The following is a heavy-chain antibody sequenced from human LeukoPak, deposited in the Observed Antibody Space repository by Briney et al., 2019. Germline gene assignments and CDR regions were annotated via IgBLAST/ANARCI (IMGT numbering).Heavy chain of an antibody. Sequence: SETLSLTCTVSGGSISSGDYYWSWIRQPPGKGLEWIGYIYYSGSTYYNPSLKSRVTISVDTSKNQFSLKLSSVTAADTAVYYCVKDRGNHVTDYWGQGTLVTVSS. CDR3: VKDRGNHVTDY. V-gene: IGHV4-30-4*01. J-gene: IGHJ4*02. CDR2: IYYSGST. D-gene: IGHD1-14*01. CDR1: GGSISSGDYY.